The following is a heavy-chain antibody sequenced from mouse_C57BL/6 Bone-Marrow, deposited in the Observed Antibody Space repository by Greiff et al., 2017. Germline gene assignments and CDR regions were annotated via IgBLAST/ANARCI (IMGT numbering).Heavy chain of an antibody. J-gene: IGHJ1*03. Sequence: QVTLKESGPGISQPSQTLSLTCSFSGFSLSTFGMGVGWIRQPSGKGLEWLAHIWWDDDKYYNPALKSRLTISKDTSKNQVFLKFANVETADTATYYCALLRFYWYFDVWGTGTTVTVSS. D-gene: IGHD1-1*01. CDR3: ALLRFYWYFDV. CDR2: IWWDDDK. CDR1: GFSLSTFGMG. V-gene: IGHV8-8*01.